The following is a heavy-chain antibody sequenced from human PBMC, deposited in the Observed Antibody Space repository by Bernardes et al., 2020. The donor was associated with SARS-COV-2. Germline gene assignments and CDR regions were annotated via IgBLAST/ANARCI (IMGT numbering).Heavy chain of an antibody. D-gene: IGHD6-19*01. J-gene: IGHJ4*02. V-gene: IGHV3-74*01. CDR3: VREGSGWVLDD. CDR1: GFTFRSYL. Sequence: GGSLRLSCAASGFTFRSYLMHWVRQVPGKGLEWVSRVDSDGSIIGYADSVKGRFTISRDNAKNTLFLQMNSLRAEDTAVYYCVREGSGWVLDDWGQGTLVTVSS. CDR2: VDSDGSII.